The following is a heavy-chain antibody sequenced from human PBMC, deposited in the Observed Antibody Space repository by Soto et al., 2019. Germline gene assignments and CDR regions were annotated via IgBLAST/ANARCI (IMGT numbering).Heavy chain of an antibody. Sequence: QVQLVESGGGVVQPGRSLRLSCAASGFTFSRYGMHWVRQAPGKGLEWVAIIWYDGSREYYADSVKGRFTIARDNSKNTLYLQMNSLRAEDTAVYYCARGIDFWSGYYDYWGQGTLVTVSS. CDR3: ARGIDFWSGYYDY. D-gene: IGHD3-3*01. CDR2: IWYDGSRE. J-gene: IGHJ4*02. V-gene: IGHV3-33*01. CDR1: GFTFSRYG.